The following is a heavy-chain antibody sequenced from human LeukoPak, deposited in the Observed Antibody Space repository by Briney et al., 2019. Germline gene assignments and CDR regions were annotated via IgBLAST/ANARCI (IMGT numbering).Heavy chain of an antibody. CDR2: ITSGGDYI. CDR1: GFTFNTFN. J-gene: IGHJ4*02. D-gene: IGHD3-9*01. V-gene: IGHV3-21*01. Sequence: GGSLRLSCAASGFTFNTFNMNWVRQAPGKGLEWVSSITSGGDYIYYADSVKGRFTTSRDNAKNSLSLQLNSPRVEDTAVYYCARGHYDVLAASYKWTPDYWGQRTLVTVSS. CDR3: ARGHYDVLAASYKWTPDY.